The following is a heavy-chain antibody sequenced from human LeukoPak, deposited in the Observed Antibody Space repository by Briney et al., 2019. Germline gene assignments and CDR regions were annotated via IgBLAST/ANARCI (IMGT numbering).Heavy chain of an antibody. CDR3: TTELVVVPAATYYFDY. CDR1: GFTFSNAW. D-gene: IGHD2-2*01. V-gene: IGHV3-15*01. Sequence: GGSLRLSCAASGFTFSNAWMSGVRQAPGKGLEWVGRIKSKTDGRTTDYAARVKGRFTISRADSKNTLYLQMNSLKTEDTAVYYCTTELVVVPAATYYFDYWGQGTLVTVSS. J-gene: IGHJ4*02. CDR2: IKSKTDGRTT.